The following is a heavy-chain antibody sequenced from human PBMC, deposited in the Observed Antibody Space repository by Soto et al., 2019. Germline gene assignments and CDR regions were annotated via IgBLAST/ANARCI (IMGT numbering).Heavy chain of an antibody. CDR2: IYYSGST. J-gene: IGHJ4*02. CDR3: ARDPWAADY. V-gene: IGHV4-59*01. CDR1: GGSISSYY. Sequence: QVQLQESGPGLVKPSETLSLTCTVSGGSISSYYWSWIRQPPGKGLEWIGYIYYSGSTNYNTSLKSQVTISVDTSKIHCSLKLSSVTAADTAVYYCARDPWAADYWGQGTLVTVSS. D-gene: IGHD3-16*01.